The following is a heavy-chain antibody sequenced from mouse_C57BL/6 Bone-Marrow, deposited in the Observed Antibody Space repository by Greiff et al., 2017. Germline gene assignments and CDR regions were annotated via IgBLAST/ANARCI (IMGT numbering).Heavy chain of an antibody. CDR1: GFTFSDYY. Sequence: EVQLVESEGGLVQPGSSMKLSCTASGFTFSDYYMDWVRQVPEKGLEWVANINYDGSSTYYLDSLKSRFIISRDNAKNILYLQMSSLKSEDTATYYCARDILWYFDGWGTGTTVTVSS. CDR3: ARDILWYFDG. D-gene: IGHD2-10*02. CDR2: INYDGSST. J-gene: IGHJ1*03. V-gene: IGHV5-16*01.